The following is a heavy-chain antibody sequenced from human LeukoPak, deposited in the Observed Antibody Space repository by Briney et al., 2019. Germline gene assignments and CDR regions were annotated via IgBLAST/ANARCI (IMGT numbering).Heavy chain of an antibody. CDR2: IYYSGST. J-gene: IGHJ3*02. V-gene: IGHV4-39*01. Sequence: SETLSLTCAVYGGSFSSYYWGWIRQPPGKGLEWIGSIYYSGSTYYNPSLKSRVTISVDTSKSQFSLKLSSVTAADTAVYYCATKGGAFDIWGQGTMVTVSS. CDR1: GGSFSSYY. CDR3: ATKGGAFDI. D-gene: IGHD3-16*01.